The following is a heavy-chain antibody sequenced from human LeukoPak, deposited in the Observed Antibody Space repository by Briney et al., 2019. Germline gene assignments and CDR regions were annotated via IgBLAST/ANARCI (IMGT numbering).Heavy chain of an antibody. V-gene: IGHV3-74*01. CDR2: INSDGSST. Sequence: GGPLRLSCAASGFTFSSYWMHWVRQAPGKGLVWVSRINSDGSSTSYADSVKGRFTISRDNAKNTLYLQMNSLRAEDTAVYYCARVDSSSWSPFDYWGQGTLVTVSS. J-gene: IGHJ4*02. D-gene: IGHD6-13*01. CDR3: ARVDSSSWSPFDY. CDR1: GFTFSSYW.